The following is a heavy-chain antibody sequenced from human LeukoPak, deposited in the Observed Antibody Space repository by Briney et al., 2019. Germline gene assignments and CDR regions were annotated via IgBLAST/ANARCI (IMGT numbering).Heavy chain of an antibody. CDR1: GFTFSTYW. Sequence: PGGSLRLSCAASGFTFSTYWMNWVSQLPGKGLEWQANIKQDGSQKYYVDSVKGRFTISRDNAKNSLYLQMNSLRAEDTAVYYCVREVYRDSWPDSWGQGTLVTVSS. D-gene: IGHD5-12*01. J-gene: IGHJ5*01. V-gene: IGHV3-7*01. CDR3: VREVYRDSWPDS. CDR2: IKQDGSQK.